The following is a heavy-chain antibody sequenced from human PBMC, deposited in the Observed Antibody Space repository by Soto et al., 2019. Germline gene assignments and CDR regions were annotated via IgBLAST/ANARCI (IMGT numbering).Heavy chain of an antibody. J-gene: IGHJ3*02. Sequence: GGSLRLSCAASGCTFSNAWMIWVRQAPGQGLEWAANIKQDGREIYYVDSVKGRFTISRDNAKNSLYLQMNSLRAEDTAVYYCARSLGWRDAFDIWGQGTMVTVSS. D-gene: IGHD6-19*01. CDR2: IKQDGREI. CDR1: GCTFSNAW. V-gene: IGHV3-7*01. CDR3: ARSLGWRDAFDI.